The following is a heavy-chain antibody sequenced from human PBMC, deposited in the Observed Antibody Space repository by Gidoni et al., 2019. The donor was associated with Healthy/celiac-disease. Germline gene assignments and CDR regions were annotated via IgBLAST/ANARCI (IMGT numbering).Heavy chain of an antibody. V-gene: IGHV1-69*01. CDR3: ATPPNYYDSSGYYSSSWDY. J-gene: IGHJ4*02. CDR2: IIPIFGTA. D-gene: IGHD3-22*01. Sequence: QVQLVQSGAEVKKPGSSVNVSCKASGGTFSRYAISWVRQAPGQGLEWMGGIIPIFGTANYAQKFQGRVTITADESTSTAYMELSSLRSEDTAVYYCATPPNYYDSSGYYSSSWDYWGQGTLVTVSS. CDR1: GGTFSRYA.